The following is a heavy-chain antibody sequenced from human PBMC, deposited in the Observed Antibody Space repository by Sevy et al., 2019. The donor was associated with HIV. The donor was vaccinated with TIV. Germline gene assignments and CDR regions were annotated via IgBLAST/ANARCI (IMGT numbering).Heavy chain of an antibody. Sequence: GGSLRLSCAASGFTFSSYSMNWVRQAPGKGLEWVSYISSSSSTIYYADSVKGRFTISRDNAKNSLYLQTNSLRDEDTAVYYCARDALNIGYCSGGSCYVTSFDYWGQGTLVTVSS. V-gene: IGHV3-48*02. CDR2: ISSSSSTI. CDR3: ARDALNIGYCSGGSCYVTSFDY. D-gene: IGHD2-15*01. CDR1: GFTFSSYS. J-gene: IGHJ4*02.